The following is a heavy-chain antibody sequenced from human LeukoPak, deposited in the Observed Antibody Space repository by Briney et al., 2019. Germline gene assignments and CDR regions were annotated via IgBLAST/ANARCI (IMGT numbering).Heavy chain of an antibody. CDR3: AKDLNYYDSSGYDN. D-gene: IGHD3-22*01. CDR2: IRYDGSNK. CDR1: KFTFNKYG. Sequence: GGSLRLSCAASKFTFNKYGMHWVRQAPGKGLEWVAFIRYDGSNKYYADSVKGRFTISRDNSKNTLYLQMNSLRAEDTAVYYCAKDLNYYDSSGYDNWGQGTLVTVSS. J-gene: IGHJ4*02. V-gene: IGHV3-30*02.